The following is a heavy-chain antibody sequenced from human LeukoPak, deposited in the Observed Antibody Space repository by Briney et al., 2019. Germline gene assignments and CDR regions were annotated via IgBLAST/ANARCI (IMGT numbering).Heavy chain of an antibody. Sequence: GESLKISCKGSGYSFTSYWIGWVRQMPGKGLEWMGIIYPGDSDTRYSPSFQGQVTISADKSISTAYLQWSSLKASDTAMYYCARHESYEEKNNWFDPWGQGTMVTVSS. J-gene: IGHJ5*01. CDR1: GYSFTSYW. CDR3: ARHESYEEKNNWFDP. V-gene: IGHV5-51*01. CDR2: IYPGDSDT. D-gene: IGHD1-26*01.